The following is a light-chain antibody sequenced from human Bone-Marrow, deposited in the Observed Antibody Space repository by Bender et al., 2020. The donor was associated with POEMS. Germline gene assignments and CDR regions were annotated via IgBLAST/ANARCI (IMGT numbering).Light chain of an antibody. Sequence: QSVLTQPPSVSGSPGQKVTISCSGGSSNIGSNYVSWYQQLPGTAPKLLIYENDKRPSGIPDRFSGSKSGPSASLGITGLQTVDEADYYCGAWDNSLTALVFGGGTQLTVL. CDR2: END. V-gene: IGLV1-51*02. J-gene: IGLJ3*02. CDR3: GAWDNSLTALV. CDR1: SSNIGSNY.